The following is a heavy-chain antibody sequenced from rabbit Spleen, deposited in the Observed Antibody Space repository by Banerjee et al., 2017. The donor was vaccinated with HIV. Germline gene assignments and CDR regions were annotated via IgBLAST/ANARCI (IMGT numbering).Heavy chain of an antibody. V-gene: IGHV1S45*01. Sequence: QEQLVESGGGLVQPGGSLKLSCKASGFDFSRYYVSWVRQAPGKGLEWIGCIWTSGEDTWYASWAKGRFTISKTSSTTVTLRMTSLTAADTATYFCGRGDSSDWRSLGLWGPGTLVTVS. CDR2: IWTSGEDT. CDR1: GFDFSRYYV. CDR3: GRGDSSDWRSLGL. D-gene: IGHD4-1*01. J-gene: IGHJ4*01.